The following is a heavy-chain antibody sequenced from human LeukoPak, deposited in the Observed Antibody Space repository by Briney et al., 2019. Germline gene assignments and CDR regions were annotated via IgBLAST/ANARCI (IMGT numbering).Heavy chain of an antibody. CDR1: GFTFDDYA. CDR3: AKARYYYDIGHPFDY. D-gene: IGHD3-22*01. Sequence: PGGSLRLSCAASGFTFDDYAMHWVRRAPGKGLEWVSGISWNSGSIGYADSVKGRFTISRDNAKNSLYLQMNSLRAEDTALYYCAKARYYYDIGHPFDYWGQGTLVTVSS. CDR2: ISWNSGSI. J-gene: IGHJ4*02. V-gene: IGHV3-9*01.